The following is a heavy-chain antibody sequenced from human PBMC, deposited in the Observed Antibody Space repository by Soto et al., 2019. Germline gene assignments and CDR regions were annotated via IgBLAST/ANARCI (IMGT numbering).Heavy chain of an antibody. V-gene: IGHV4-39*01. CDR2: IYYSGIT. CDR3: ARHGSN. CDR1: GGSMISGGYY. Sequence: SETQSLTCSVAGGSMISGGYYWGWIRRPPGKGLEWIGTIYYSGITYYNPSLKSRVTISVDTSKNQFSLKLTSVTAADTAVYYCARHGSNWGQGTLVTVAS. J-gene: IGHJ4*02.